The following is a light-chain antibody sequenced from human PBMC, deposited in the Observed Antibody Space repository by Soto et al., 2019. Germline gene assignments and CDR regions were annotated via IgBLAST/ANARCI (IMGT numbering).Light chain of an antibody. CDR2: SAS. CDR3: QKYNTAPLT. CDR1: QGISNY. V-gene: IGKV1-27*01. J-gene: IGKJ4*01. Sequence: DVQMTQSPSSLSASVGDRVTITCRASQGISNYLAWYQQRPGKVPELLIYSASTLHSGVPSRFSGSGSGTDFTLTISSLQAEDVATYYCQKYNTAPLTFAGGTKVEIK.